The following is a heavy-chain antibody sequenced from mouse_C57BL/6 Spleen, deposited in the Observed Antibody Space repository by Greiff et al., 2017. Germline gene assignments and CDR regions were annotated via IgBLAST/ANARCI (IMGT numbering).Heavy chain of an antibody. CDR1: GYAFTNYL. CDR2: INPGSGGT. Sequence: VKLQESGAELVRPGTSVKVSCKASGYAFTNYLIEWVKQRPGQGLEWIGVINPGSGGTNYNEKFKGKATLTADKSSSTAYMQLSSLTSEDSAVYFCARTTTVEALDYWGQGTTLTVSS. J-gene: IGHJ2*01. V-gene: IGHV1-54*01. D-gene: IGHD1-1*01. CDR3: ARTTTVEALDY.